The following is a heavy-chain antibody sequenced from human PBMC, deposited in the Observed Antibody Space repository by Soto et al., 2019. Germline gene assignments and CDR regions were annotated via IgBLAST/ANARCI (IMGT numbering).Heavy chain of an antibody. CDR3: ARNWYGGSNFDY. CDR1: GGTFSSYA. Sequence: ASVKVSCKASGGTFSSYAISWVRQAPGQGLEWMGWISAYNGNTNYAQKLQGRVTMTTDTSTSTAYMELRSLRSDDTAVYYCARNWYGGSNFDYWGQGTLVTVSS. J-gene: IGHJ4*02. D-gene: IGHD1-1*01. V-gene: IGHV1-18*01. CDR2: ISAYNGNT.